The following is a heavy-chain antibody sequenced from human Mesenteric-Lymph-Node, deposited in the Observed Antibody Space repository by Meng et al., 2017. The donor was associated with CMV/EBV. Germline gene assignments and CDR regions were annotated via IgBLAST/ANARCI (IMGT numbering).Heavy chain of an antibody. CDR2: ISGSGSTV. D-gene: IGHD3-3*01. V-gene: IGHV3-48*03. Sequence: GESLKISCAASGFTFSRYEMNWVRQVPGKGLEWISYISGSGSTVYYADSVKGRFTISRDNAKNLLYLQMNSLRAEDTAVYYCARVPGVAFDYWGQGMLVTVSS. CDR3: ARVPGVAFDY. CDR1: GFTFSRYE. J-gene: IGHJ4*02.